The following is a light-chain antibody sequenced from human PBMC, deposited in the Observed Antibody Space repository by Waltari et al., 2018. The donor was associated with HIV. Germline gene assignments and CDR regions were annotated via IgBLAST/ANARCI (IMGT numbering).Light chain of an antibody. CDR3: QQRSYWPPYT. Sequence: EIVLTQSPATLSLSPGERATLSCRASQSVSSYFAWYQQKPGQAPRLLIYDASNRATGIPARFSASGSGTDFTLTISSLEPEDSAVYYCQQRSYWPPYTFGQGTRLEIK. CDR1: QSVSSY. J-gene: IGKJ2*01. V-gene: IGKV3-11*01. CDR2: DAS.